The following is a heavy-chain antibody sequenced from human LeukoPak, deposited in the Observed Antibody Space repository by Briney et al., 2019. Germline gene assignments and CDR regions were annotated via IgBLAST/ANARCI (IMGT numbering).Heavy chain of an antibody. D-gene: IGHD2-15*01. J-gene: IGHJ6*03. V-gene: IGHV1-2*02. CDR1: GYTFTSYY. CDR2: INPNSGGT. CDR3: ARDRGVDYCSGGSCSHYYYYMDV. Sequence: VASVKVSCKASGYTFTSYYMHWVRQAPGQGLEWMGWINPNSGGTNYAQKFQGRVTMTRDTSISTAYMELSRLRSDDTAVYYCARDRGVDYCSGGSCSHYYYYMDVWGKGTTVTISS.